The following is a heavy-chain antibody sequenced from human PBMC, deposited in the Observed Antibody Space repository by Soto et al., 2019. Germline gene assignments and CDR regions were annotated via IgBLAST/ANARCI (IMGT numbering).Heavy chain of an antibody. J-gene: IGHJ6*02. Sequence: GGSLRLSCSASGFTFNKYAMHWVRQAPGTGLEYVSAISDTGGSRFHADAVKGRFTISRDNARAALFLQMSSLRAEDTAVYYCVKATRGEYYYYYNRVDVWGQGTKVTVSS. CDR2: ISDTGGSR. D-gene: IGHD3-16*01. CDR1: GFTFNKYA. CDR3: VKATRGEYYYYYNRVDV. V-gene: IGHV3-64D*06.